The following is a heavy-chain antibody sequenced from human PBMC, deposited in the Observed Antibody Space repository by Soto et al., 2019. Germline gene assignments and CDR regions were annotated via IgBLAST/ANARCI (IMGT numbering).Heavy chain of an antibody. Sequence: VQLQQSGPGLVKPSQTLSLTCAISGDSVSSQSSAWNWIRQSPSRGLEWLGRTYYTSRWYYDYELSVKSRITISPDTSQNQFSLQLNSVTPEDTAVYFCAGGPSLTGSFFDSWGQGTLVTVSS. CDR3: AGGPSLTGSFFDS. CDR2: TYYTSRWYY. CDR1: GDSVSSQSSA. J-gene: IGHJ4*02. V-gene: IGHV6-1*01. D-gene: IGHD3-9*01.